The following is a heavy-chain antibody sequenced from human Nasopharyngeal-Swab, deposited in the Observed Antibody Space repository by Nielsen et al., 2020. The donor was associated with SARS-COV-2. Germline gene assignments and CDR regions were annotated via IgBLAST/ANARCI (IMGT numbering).Heavy chain of an antibody. CDR2: ISAYNGNT. CDR3: ARDRRTTYYYYGMDV. Sequence: ASVKVSCNASGYTFTSYGISWVRQAPGQGLEWMGWISAYNGNTNYAQKLQGRVTMTTDTSTSTAYMELRSLRSDDTAVYYCARDRRTTYYYYGMDVWGQGTTVTVSS. J-gene: IGHJ6*02. D-gene: IGHD1-7*01. CDR1: GYTFTSYG. V-gene: IGHV1-18*01.